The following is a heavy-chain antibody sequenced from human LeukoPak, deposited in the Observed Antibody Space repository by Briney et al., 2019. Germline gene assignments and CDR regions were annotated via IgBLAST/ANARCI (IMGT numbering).Heavy chain of an antibody. V-gene: IGHV4-31*03. Sequence: SQTLSLTCTVSGGSISSGGYYWSWIRQRPGKGLEWIGEINHSGSTNYNPSLKSRVTISVGTSKNQFSLKLSSVTAADTAVYYCARRYCSGGSCYSTRVGFFDYWGQGTLVTVSS. D-gene: IGHD2-15*01. CDR3: ARRYCSGGSCYSTRVGFFDY. CDR1: GGSISSGGYY. CDR2: INHSGST. J-gene: IGHJ4*02.